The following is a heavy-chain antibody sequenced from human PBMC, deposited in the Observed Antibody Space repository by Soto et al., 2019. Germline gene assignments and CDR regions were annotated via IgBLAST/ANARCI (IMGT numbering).Heavy chain of an antibody. V-gene: IGHV4-39*06. Sequence: PSETLSLTCTVSGGSISSSSCHWGWIRQPPGKGLEWIGSIKYSGTTFYNPSLKSRVTLSVDTSKNQFALKLSSVTAADTAVYYCAREAVVTVYPPKHNWFDPWGQGTLVTVSS. D-gene: IGHD2-2*02. CDR3: AREAVVTVYPPKHNWFDP. CDR2: IKYSGTT. CDR1: GGSISSSSCH. J-gene: IGHJ5*02.